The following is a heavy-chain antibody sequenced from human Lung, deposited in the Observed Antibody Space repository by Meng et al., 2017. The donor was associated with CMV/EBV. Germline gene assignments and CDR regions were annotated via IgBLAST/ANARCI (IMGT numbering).Heavy chain of an antibody. D-gene: IGHD3-10*01. CDR2: IYRGDNT. CDR1: GFSVNDKY. CDR3: TGDSQLHPNLDY. J-gene: IGHJ4*02. V-gene: IGHV3-66*01. Sequence: EVQLVESGGGLGQPGGALRLSCATSGFSVNDKYMSWVRQPPGKGLEWVSIIYRGDNTYYADSVKGRFTVSRDNSKNTMYLQMNSLRVEDTAVYYCTGDSQLHPNLDYWGRGTLVTVSS.